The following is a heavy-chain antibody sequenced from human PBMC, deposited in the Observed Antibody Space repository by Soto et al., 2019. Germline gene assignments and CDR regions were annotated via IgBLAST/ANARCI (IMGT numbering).Heavy chain of an antibody. V-gene: IGHV3-23*01. Sequence: GGFLRLSCAASGFTFSAYAMSWVRQAPGKGLEWVSTISDSFGTYYADSLKGRFTISRDNSRTTLYLQMNSLRADDTAVYYCAHRGYSSGEDYWGQGTLVTVSS. CDR1: GFTFSAYA. CDR3: AHRGYSSGEDY. J-gene: IGHJ4*02. D-gene: IGHD5-18*01. CDR2: ISDSFGT.